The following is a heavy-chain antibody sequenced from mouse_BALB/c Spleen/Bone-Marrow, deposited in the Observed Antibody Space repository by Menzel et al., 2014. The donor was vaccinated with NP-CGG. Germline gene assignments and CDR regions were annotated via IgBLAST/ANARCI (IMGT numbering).Heavy chain of an antibody. CDR3: ARELVRGMDY. D-gene: IGHD1-1*01. J-gene: IGHJ4*01. Sequence: QVQLKQSGAELVRPGTSVKVSCKASGYAFTNYWIEWIKPRPGQGLEWIGVINPGSGGINYNEKFKGKATLTADKSSSTAYMQLSSLTSDDSAVYFCARELVRGMDYWGQGTSVTVSS. CDR1: GYAFTNYW. V-gene: IGHV1-54*01. CDR2: INPGSGGI.